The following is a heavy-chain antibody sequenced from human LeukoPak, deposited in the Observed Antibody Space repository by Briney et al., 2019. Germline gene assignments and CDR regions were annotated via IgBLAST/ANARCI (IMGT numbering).Heavy chain of an antibody. CDR2: ISSSGSTI. CDR1: GFTFSSYS. Sequence: GGSLRLSFAASGFTFSSYSMNWVRQAPGKGLEWVSYISSSGSTIYYADSVKGRFTISRDNAKNSLYLQMNSLRAEDTAVYYCARVAKRGIAVAGALDYWGQGTLVTVSS. CDR3: ARVAKRGIAVAGALDY. V-gene: IGHV3-48*04. D-gene: IGHD6-19*01. J-gene: IGHJ4*02.